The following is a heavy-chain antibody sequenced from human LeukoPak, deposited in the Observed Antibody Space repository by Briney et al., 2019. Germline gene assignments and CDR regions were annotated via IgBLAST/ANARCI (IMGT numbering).Heavy chain of an antibody. D-gene: IGHD3-3*01. J-gene: IGHJ4*02. CDR1: GVSFSGYY. Sequence: SETLSLTCAVYGVSFSGYYWSWIRQPPGKGLEWIGEINHSGSTNYNPSLKSRVTISVDTSKNQFSLKLSSVTAADTAVYYCARGNYDLNYYFDYWGQGTLATVSS. CDR2: INHSGST. V-gene: IGHV4-34*01. CDR3: ARGNYDLNYYFDY.